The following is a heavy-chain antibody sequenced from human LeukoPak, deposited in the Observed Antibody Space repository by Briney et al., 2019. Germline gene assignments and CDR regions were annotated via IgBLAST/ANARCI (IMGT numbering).Heavy chain of an antibody. CDR1: GFTFSSYA. D-gene: IGHD3-10*01. CDR3: ARVRITMVRGYYFDY. CDR2: ISYDGSNK. V-gene: IGHV3-30-3*01. Sequence: GGSLRLSCAASGFTFSSYAMHWVRQAPGKGLEWVAVISYDGSNKYYADSVKGRFTISRDNSKNTLYLQMNSLRAEDTAVYYCARVRITMVRGYYFDYWGQGTLVTVSS. J-gene: IGHJ4*02.